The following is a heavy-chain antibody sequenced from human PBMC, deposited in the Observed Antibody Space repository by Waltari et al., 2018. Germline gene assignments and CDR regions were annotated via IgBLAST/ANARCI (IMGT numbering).Heavy chain of an antibody. J-gene: IGHJ4*02. CDR2: INTNTGNP. CDR3: ARVKLRIAARPLDY. V-gene: IGHV7-4-1*02. CDR1: EYTFTGYY. Sequence: QVQLVQSGAEVKKPGASVKVSCKASEYTFTGYYMHWVRQAPGQGLEWMGWINTNTGNPTDAQGFTGRFVFSLDTSVSTAYLQISSLKAEDTAVYYCARVKLRIAARPLDYWGQGTLVTVSS. D-gene: IGHD6-6*01.